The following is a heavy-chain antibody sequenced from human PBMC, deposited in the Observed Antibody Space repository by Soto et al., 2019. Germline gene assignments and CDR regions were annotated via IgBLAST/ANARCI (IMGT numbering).Heavy chain of an antibody. CDR2: ISWNGAAT. CDR3: ANLPLYGSGFDC. CDR1: GFTFDHYA. Sequence: EVQLVESGGGLVQPGGSLRLSCAASGFTFDHYAIHWVRQAPGKGLEWVSGISWNGAATGYMNSVKGRFSISRDNTKNTLYLRMNSLRSEDTAVYYCANLPLYGSGFDCWGQGTLVTVSS. V-gene: IGHV3-9*01. J-gene: IGHJ4*02. D-gene: IGHD3-10*01.